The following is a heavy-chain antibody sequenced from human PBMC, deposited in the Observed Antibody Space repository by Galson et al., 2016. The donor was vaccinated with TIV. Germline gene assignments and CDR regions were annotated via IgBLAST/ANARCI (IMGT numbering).Heavy chain of an antibody. CDR1: GYTFTGYY. CDR3: ASVPTAVTGFYFDS. Sequence: SVKVSCKASGYTFTGYYIHWVRQAPGQGLEWMGWINPNSGGTNYAQKFQGRVTMTRDTSISTAYMELSRLKSDDTAVYYCASVPTAVTGFYFDSWGQGTLVAVSS. J-gene: IGHJ4*02. CDR2: INPNSGGT. V-gene: IGHV1-2*02. D-gene: IGHD2-21*02.